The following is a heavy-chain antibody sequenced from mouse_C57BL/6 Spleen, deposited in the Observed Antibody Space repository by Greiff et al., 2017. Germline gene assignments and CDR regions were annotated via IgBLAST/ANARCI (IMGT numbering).Heavy chain of an antibody. Sequence: QVQLKQPGAELVKPGASVKVSCKASGYTFTSYWMHWVKQRPGQGLEWIGSIHPSDSDTNYNQTFKGKATLTVDKSSSTAYLQLSSLTSEDSAVYNCATERIYYGNYRAMDYWGQGTSVTVSS. CDR1: GYTFTSYW. CDR2: IHPSDSDT. CDR3: ATERIYYGNYRAMDY. D-gene: IGHD2-1*01. J-gene: IGHJ4*01. V-gene: IGHV1-74*01.